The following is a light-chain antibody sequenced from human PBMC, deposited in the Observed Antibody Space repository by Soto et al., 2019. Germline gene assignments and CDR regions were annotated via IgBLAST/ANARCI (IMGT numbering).Light chain of an antibody. V-gene: IGKV1-33*01. J-gene: IGKJ5*01. Sequence: DIQMTQSPYSLSASVGDRVTITCRASQSISSYLNWYQQKPGKAPKLLIYDASNLETGVPSRFSGSGSGTDFTFTISSLQPEDIATYYCQQYDNLITFGQGTRLEI. CDR1: QSISSY. CDR2: DAS. CDR3: QQYDNLIT.